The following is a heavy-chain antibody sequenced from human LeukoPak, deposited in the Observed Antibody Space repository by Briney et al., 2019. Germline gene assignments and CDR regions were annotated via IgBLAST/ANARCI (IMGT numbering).Heavy chain of an antibody. CDR1: GGSFSGYY. CDR3: ARGRPTGKYDY. Sequence: PSETLSLTCAVYGGSFSGYYWSWIRQPPGKGLEWIGEINHSGSTNYNPSLKSRVTISVDTSKNQFSLKLSSVTAADTAVYYCARGRPTGKYDYWGQGTLVTVS. J-gene: IGHJ4*02. D-gene: IGHD1-1*01. V-gene: IGHV4-34*01. CDR2: INHSGST.